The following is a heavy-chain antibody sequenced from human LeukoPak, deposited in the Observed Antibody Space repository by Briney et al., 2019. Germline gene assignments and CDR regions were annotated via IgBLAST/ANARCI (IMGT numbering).Heavy chain of an antibody. CDR2: IYYSGST. D-gene: IGHD1-14*01. CDR1: GGSISSYY. J-gene: IGHJ4*02. Sequence: PSETLSLTCTVSGGSISSYYWSWIRQPPGKGLEWIGYIYYSGSTNYNPSLKSRVTISVDTSKNQFSLKLSSVTAADTAVYYCARDGLPDLDYWGQGTLVTVSS. V-gene: IGHV4-59*12. CDR3: ARDGLPDLDY.